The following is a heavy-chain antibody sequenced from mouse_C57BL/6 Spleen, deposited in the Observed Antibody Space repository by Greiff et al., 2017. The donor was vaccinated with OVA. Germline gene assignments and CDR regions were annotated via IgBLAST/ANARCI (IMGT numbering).Heavy chain of an antibody. J-gene: IGHJ1*03. V-gene: IGHV1-85*01. Sequence: VMLVESGPELVKPGASVKLSCKASGYTFTSYDINWVKQRPGQGLEWIGWIYPRDGSTKYNEKFKGKATLTVDTSSSTAYMELHSLTSEDSAVYFCARFPHRGSSYHWYFDVWGTGTTVTVSS. D-gene: IGHD1-1*01. CDR2: IYPRDGST. CDR1: GYTFTSYD. CDR3: ARFPHRGSSYHWYFDV.